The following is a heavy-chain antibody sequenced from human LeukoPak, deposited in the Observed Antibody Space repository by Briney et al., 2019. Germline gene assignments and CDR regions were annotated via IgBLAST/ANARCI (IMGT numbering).Heavy chain of an antibody. CDR2: IRSKVYGRTT. CDR1: GFTFDYYT. CDR3: TRAYCGGDCYFQH. J-gene: IGHJ1*01. Sequence: PGGSLRLSCTASGFTFDYYTMSWFRQAPGMGLEWVGLIRSKVYGRTTEHAASVRGRFTISRDDSKSIAYLQMNSLKTEDTAVYYCTRAYCGGDCYFQHWGQGTLVTVSS. V-gene: IGHV3-49*03. D-gene: IGHD2-21*02.